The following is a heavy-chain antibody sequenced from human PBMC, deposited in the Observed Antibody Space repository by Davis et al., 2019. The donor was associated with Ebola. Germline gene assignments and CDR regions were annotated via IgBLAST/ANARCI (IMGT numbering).Heavy chain of an antibody. CDR1: GGTFSSYA. J-gene: IGHJ6*02. D-gene: IGHD2-21*02. CDR3: ARVTAYCGGDCYYYYGMDV. CDR2: IIPILGIA. Sequence: AASVKVSCKASGGTFSSYAISWVRQAPGQGLEWMGRIIPILGIANYAQKFQGRVTMTTDTSTSTAYMELRSLRSDDTAVYYCARVTAYCGGDCYYYYGMDVWGQGTTVTVSS. V-gene: IGHV1-69*04.